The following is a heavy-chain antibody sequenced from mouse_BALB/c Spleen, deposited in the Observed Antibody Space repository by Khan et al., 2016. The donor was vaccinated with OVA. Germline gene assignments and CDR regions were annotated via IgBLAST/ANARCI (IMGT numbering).Heavy chain of an antibody. Sequence: QVQLKESGPGLVAPSQSLSITCTVSGFSLASYGVHWVRQPPGKGLEWLGVIWAGGSTNYNSALMSRLSISKDNSKSQVFLKMNSLQTDDTAMYYWARFYDGYYYTVDYWGQGTSVTVSS. CDR2: IWAGGST. J-gene: IGHJ4*01. D-gene: IGHD2-3*01. V-gene: IGHV2-9*02. CDR1: GFSLASYG. CDR3: ARFYDGYYYTVDY.